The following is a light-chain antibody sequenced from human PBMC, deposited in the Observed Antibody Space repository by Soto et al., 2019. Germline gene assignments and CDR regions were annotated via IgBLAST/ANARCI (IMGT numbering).Light chain of an antibody. CDR2: DAT. J-gene: IGKJ4*01. V-gene: IGKV3-11*01. CDR1: QSVTWY. Sequence: EIVLPQSPATLSLSPGERATLSCRASQSVTWYLAWYQQKPGQAPRLLTYDATNRATGIPARCSGSGSGTDLTLTISSLEPEDFAVYYCQQRTNWLTFGGGTRVEI. CDR3: QQRTNWLT.